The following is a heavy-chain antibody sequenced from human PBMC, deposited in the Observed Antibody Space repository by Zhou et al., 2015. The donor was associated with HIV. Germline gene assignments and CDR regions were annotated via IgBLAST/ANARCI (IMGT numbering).Heavy chain of an antibody. CDR1: GYTFTGYY. D-gene: IGHD4-17*01. Sequence: QVQLVQSGAEVKKPGASVKVSCKASGYTFTGYYMHWVRQAPGQGLEWMGGIIPIFGTANYAQKFQGRVTITADESTSTAYMELSSLRSEDTAVYYCARAPQVRVTTREYFDLWGRGTLVTVSS. CDR2: IIPIFGTA. V-gene: IGHV1-69*01. CDR3: ARAPQVRVTTREYFDL. J-gene: IGHJ2*01.